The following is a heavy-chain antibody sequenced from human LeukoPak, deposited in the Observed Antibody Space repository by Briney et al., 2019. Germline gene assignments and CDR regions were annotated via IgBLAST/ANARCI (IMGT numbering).Heavy chain of an antibody. D-gene: IGHD3-22*01. CDR3: ARQQYYDGVDY. J-gene: IGHJ4*02. CDR1: GDSISPSSYF. V-gene: IGHV4-39*01. CDR2: IFYSGRA. Sequence: SETLSLTCTVSGDSISPSSYFWAWLRQSPGKGLEWIGNIFYSGRAYYNPSLESRVTMSIDTSKNQFSLNLNSVTATDTAVYYCARQQYYDGVDYWGQGTLVTVSS.